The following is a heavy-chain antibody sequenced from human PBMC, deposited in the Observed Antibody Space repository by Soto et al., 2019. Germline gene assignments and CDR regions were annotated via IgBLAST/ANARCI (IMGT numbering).Heavy chain of an antibody. CDR2: MNSDGSTT. V-gene: IGHV3-74*01. Sequence: GGSLRLSCAASGFTFSTYWMHWVRQAPGKGLVWVSRMNSDGSTTNYADSVKGRFTISRDNARNTLYLQMNSLRAEDTAVYYCARDGYPAWVYGVDVWGQGTTVTVSS. J-gene: IGHJ6*02. D-gene: IGHD1-1*01. CDR3: ARDGYPAWVYGVDV. CDR1: GFTFSTYW.